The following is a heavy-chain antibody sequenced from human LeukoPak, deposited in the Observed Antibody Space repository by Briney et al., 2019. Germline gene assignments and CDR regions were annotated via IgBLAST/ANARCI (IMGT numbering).Heavy chain of an antibody. CDR2: VFTSGTT. CDR1: GDSMTTFD. D-gene: IGHD2-2*01. V-gene: IGHV4-4*07. CDR3: ARHSPTACYYFDS. J-gene: IGHJ4*02. Sequence: SETLSLTCSVSGDSMTTFDWSWIRQPAGKGLEWVGQVFTSGTTAYSASLKSRLTISLDKSNNQVSLKLISVTAADTAVYYCARHSPTACYYFDSWGQGALVIVSS.